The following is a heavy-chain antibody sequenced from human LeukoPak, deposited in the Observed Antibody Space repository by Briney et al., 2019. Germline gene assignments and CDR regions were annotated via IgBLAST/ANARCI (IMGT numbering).Heavy chain of an antibody. J-gene: IGHJ4*02. CDR2: LSGSGTYT. CDR3: AKGSSGASGSYSLDY. V-gene: IGHV3-23*01. D-gene: IGHD3-10*01. CDR1: GFTFTNFA. Sequence: GASLRLSCAASGFTFTNFAMNWVRQAPGKGLEWVSGLSGSGTYTYYADSVKGRFTISRDNSKNTLFMQVNSLRAEDTAIYYCAKGSSGASGSYSLDYWGQGTLVSVSS.